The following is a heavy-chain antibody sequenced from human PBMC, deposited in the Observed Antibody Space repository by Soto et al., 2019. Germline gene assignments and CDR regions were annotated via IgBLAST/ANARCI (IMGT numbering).Heavy chain of an antibody. V-gene: IGHV3-74*01. J-gene: IGHJ4*02. CDR1: GFSFSSSW. D-gene: IGHD6-13*01. CDR2: ISTDGSSI. CDR3: VREYSSSRYFDY. Sequence: EVQLVESGGGLVQPGGYLRLSCAASGFSFSSSWMHWVRQGPGKGLVWVSRISTDGSSIAYAESVKGRFTISRDSAKNTLYLQMNSLRAEDTAVYYCVREYSSSRYFDYWGQGTLVTVSS.